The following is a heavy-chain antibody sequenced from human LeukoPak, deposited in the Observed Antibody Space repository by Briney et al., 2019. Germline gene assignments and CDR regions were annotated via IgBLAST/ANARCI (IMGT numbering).Heavy chain of an antibody. V-gene: IGHV3-20*04. J-gene: IGHJ3*01. CDR1: GFKFDDYG. Sequence: GGSLRLSCAASGFKFDDYGMNWVRQAPGKGLEWVSGIDWSGATAAYGGSVRGRFTMSRDNAKNSLYLHMNSPRVEDTALYFCARKQRGAFDVWGVGTMVTVAS. CDR2: IDWSGATA. CDR3: ARKQRGAFDV.